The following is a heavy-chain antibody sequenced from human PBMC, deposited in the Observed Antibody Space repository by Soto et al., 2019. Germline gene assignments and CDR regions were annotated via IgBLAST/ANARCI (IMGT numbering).Heavy chain of an antibody. CDR2: INPSGGSR. V-gene: IGHV1-46*01. J-gene: IGHJ6*02. Sequence: QVQLVQSGAEVKKPWASVKVSCTASGYTFTSNYMHWGRQAPGPGLEWMGIINPSGGSRSYAQKYQGRVTMTRDTTTSTVYTLLSSLRSEDTAVYYCARDQGSIAARYLYSYYYYGMDVWGQGTTVTVSS. CDR3: ARDQGSIAARYLYSYYYYGMDV. CDR1: GYTFTSNY. D-gene: IGHD6-6*01.